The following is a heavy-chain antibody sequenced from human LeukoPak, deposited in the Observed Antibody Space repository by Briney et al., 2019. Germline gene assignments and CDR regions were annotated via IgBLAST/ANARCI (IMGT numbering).Heavy chain of an antibody. V-gene: IGHV4-59*08. CDR2: IYYSGST. D-gene: IGHD5-24*01. J-gene: IGHJ3*02. Sequence: SETLSLTCAVYGGSFSGYYWSWIRQLPGKGLEWIGYIYYSGSTNYNPSLKSRVTISVDTSKNQFSLKLSSVTAADTAVYYCARHGKDGYNSDAFDIWGQGTMVTVSS. CDR1: GGSFSGYY. CDR3: ARHGKDGYNSDAFDI.